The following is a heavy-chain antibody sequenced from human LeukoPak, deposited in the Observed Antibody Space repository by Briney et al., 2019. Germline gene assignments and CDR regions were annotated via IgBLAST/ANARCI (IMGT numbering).Heavy chain of an antibody. CDR1: GGSISSYY. J-gene: IGHJ4*02. V-gene: IGHV4-4*09. CDR3: ARGFEYNYRYTFGY. CDR2: IYTSGST. Sequence: PSETLSLTCTVSGGSISSYYWSWIRQPPGKGLEWIGYIYTSGSTNYNPSLKSRVTISVDTSKNQFSLKLSSVTAADTAVYYCARGFEYNYRYTFGYWGQGTLVTVSS. D-gene: IGHD5-18*01.